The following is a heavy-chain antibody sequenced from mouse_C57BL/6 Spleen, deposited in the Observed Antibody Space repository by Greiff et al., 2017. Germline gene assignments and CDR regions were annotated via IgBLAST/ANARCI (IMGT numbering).Heavy chain of an antibody. CDR3: ARRGNMRGYFDV. CDR1: GYTFTSYW. V-gene: IGHV1-50*01. Sequence: QVQLQQPGAELVKPGASVKLSCKASGYTFTSYWMQWVKQRPGQGLEWIGEIDPSDSYTNYNQKFKGKATLTVDTSSSTAYMQLSSLTSEDSAVDYCARRGNMRGYFDVWGTGTTVTVSS. CDR2: IDPSDSYT. J-gene: IGHJ1*03.